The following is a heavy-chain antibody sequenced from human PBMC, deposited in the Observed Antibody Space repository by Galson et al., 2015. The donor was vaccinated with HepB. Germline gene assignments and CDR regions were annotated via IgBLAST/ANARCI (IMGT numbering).Heavy chain of an antibody. Sequence: SVKVSCKASGGSFGTNAISWVRQAPGQGPEWMGGIAPMSATPNFYAQTFQGRVTISADESTTTAYMELSSLRSEDTAVYYCARVGSQSTSWYFDLWGRGTLVTVSS. D-gene: IGHD6-25*01. CDR1: GGSFGTNA. CDR2: IAPMSATP. J-gene: IGHJ2*01. V-gene: IGHV1-69*13. CDR3: ARVGSQSTSWYFDL.